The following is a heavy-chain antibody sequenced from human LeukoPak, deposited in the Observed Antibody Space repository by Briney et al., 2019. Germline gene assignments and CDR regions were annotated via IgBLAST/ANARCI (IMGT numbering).Heavy chain of an antibody. D-gene: IGHD3-9*01. V-gene: IGHV1-2*02. CDR1: EYTFTGYY. CDR3: ARDWLLRYSEGGFDY. Sequence: ASVKVSCKASEYTFTGYYMHWVRQAPGQGLEWMGWINPNSGATNYAQKFQGRVTMTRDTSISTAYMDLSRLRSDDTAVYYCARDWLLRYSEGGFDYWGQGTLVTVSS. CDR2: INPNSGAT. J-gene: IGHJ4*02.